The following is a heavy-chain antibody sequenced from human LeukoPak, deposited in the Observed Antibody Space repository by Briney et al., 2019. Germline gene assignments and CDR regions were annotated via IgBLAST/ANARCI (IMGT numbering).Heavy chain of an antibody. V-gene: IGHV3-48*03. J-gene: IGHJ4*02. Sequence: PGGSLRLSCAASGFTFSSYEMNWVRQAPGKGLEWVSYISSSGSTIYYADSVKGRFTISRDNAKNSLYLQMNSLRAEDTAVYYCASSLTIRLFDYWGQGTLVTVSS. CDR1: GFTFSSYE. D-gene: IGHD3-9*01. CDR3: ASSLTIRLFDY. CDR2: ISSSGSTI.